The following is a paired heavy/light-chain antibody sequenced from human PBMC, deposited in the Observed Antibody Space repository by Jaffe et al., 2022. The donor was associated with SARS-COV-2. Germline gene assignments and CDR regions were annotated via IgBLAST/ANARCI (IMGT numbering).Heavy chain of an antibody. CDR2: IYYSGNT. V-gene: IGHV4-39*01. CDR3: ARDLAAAPVLGAFDI. Sequence: QLQLQESGPGLVKPSETLSLTCSVSGASVSSSSYHWVWIRQPPGEGLEWIGTIYYSGNTNYNPSLRSRVTISGDTSKNQLSLKVTSVTAADTAVYYCARDLAAAPVLGAFDIWGHGTMVTVSS. J-gene: IGHJ3*02. CDR1: GASVSSSSYH. D-gene: IGHD6-13*01.
Light chain of an antibody. CDR3: QRYGSSPYT. CDR2: GAS. CDR1: QSVSSSY. V-gene: IGKV3-20*01. Sequence: EIVLTQSPGTLSLSPGERATLSCRASQSVSSSYLAWYQQKRGQAPRLLIYGASSRATGIPDRFIGSGSGTDFTLIISRLEPEDFAVYYCQRYGSSPYTFGQGTKLEI. J-gene: IGKJ2*01.